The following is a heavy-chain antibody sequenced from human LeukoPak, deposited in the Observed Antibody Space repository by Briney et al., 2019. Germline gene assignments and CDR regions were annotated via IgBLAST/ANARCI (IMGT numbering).Heavy chain of an antibody. J-gene: IGHJ4*02. D-gene: IGHD6-13*01. CDR2: ISAYNGNT. V-gene: IGHV1-18*01. CDR1: GYTFSSYG. CDR3: ARLEVSSSWYRDLDY. Sequence: ASVKVSCKASGYTFSSYGISWVRQAPGQGLEWMGWISAYNGNTNYAQKLQGRVTMTTDTSTSTAYMELSSLRSEDTAVYYCARLEVSSSWYRDLDYWGQGTLVTVSS.